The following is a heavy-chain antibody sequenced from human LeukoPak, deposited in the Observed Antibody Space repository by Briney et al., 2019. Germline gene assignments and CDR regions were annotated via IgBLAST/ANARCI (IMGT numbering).Heavy chain of an antibody. D-gene: IGHD4-17*01. CDR1: GFTFSNYA. CDR3: ARDDYGDYHY. Sequence: PGGSLRLSCAASGFTFSNYAIHWVRQAPGKGLEWVANLKQDGSEKFYVDSVKGRFTISRDNAKSSLYLQLNSLRAEDTAVYYCARDDYGDYHYWGQGALVTVSS. CDR2: LKQDGSEK. V-gene: IGHV3-7*01. J-gene: IGHJ4*02.